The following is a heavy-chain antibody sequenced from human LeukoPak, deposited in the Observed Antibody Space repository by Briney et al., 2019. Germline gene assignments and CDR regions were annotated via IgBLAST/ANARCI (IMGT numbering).Heavy chain of an antibody. CDR3: AKADSFDYDWYSHFEY. Sequence: GGSLRLSCAASGFTFSNYEMNWVRQAPGKGLEWVSYISSSGSTIYYGDSVKGRFTISRDNAKNSVYLQMNSLRAEDTAVYYCAKADSFDYDWYSHFEYWGQGTLVTVSS. V-gene: IGHV3-48*03. J-gene: IGHJ4*02. CDR1: GFTFSNYE. CDR2: ISSSGSTI. D-gene: IGHD2-21*01.